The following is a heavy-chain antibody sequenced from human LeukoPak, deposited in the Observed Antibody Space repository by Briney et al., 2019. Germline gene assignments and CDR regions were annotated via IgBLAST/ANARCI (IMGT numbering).Heavy chain of an antibody. CDR1: GFIFNNYG. D-gene: IGHD2-21*02. J-gene: IGHJ4*02. CDR2: ISYDGSNK. Sequence: PGGSLRLSCAASGFIFNNYGMHWVRQAPGKGLEWVAVISYDGSNKNYADSVKGRFTISRDSSKNTLYLQMNSLRVEVTAVYYCAKDWAPYCGGDCYFNYWGQGTLVTVSS. CDR3: AKDWAPYCGGDCYFNY. V-gene: IGHV3-30*18.